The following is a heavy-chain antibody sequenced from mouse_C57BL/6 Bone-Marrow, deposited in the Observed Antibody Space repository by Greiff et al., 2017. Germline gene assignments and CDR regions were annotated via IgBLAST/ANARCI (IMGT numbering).Heavy chain of an antibody. D-gene: IGHD3-2*02. CDR1: GYSITSGYY. CDR3: ARVPRTQPHITVQEIQLRLRFAY. V-gene: IGHV3-6*01. CDR2: ISYDGSY. J-gene: IGHJ3*01. Sequence: EVQLQESGPGLVKPSQSLSLTCSVTGYSITSGYYWNWIRQFPGNKLEWMGYISYDGSYNSNPSLTNRISITRDTSKNQFFLKLNSVTTEDTATYYCARVPRTQPHITVQEIQLRLRFAYWGQGTLVTVSA.